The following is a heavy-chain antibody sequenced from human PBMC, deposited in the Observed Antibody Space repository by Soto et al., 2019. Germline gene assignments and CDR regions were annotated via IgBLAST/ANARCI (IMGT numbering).Heavy chain of an antibody. CDR1: GFTFSTYW. CDR2: IREDGSES. Sequence: GGSLRLSCAASGFTFSTYWMSWVRQAPGRGLEWVANIREDGSESYYVDSVKGRFTISIDNAKNSLYLLMNSLSADDTALYYCARDWDYWGQGTLVTVSS. J-gene: IGHJ4*02. CDR3: ARDWDY. V-gene: IGHV3-7*05.